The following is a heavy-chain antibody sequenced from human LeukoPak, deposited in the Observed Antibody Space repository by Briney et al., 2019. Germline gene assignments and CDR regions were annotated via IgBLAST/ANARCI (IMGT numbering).Heavy chain of an antibody. D-gene: IGHD3-16*01. V-gene: IGHV3-11*01. CDR2: ISSSGSTI. CDR1: GFTFSDYY. CDR3: AKGYYDYVWGSYYFDY. J-gene: IGHJ4*02. Sequence: GGSLRLSCAASGFTFSDYYMSWIRQAPGKGLEWVSYISSSGSTIYFADSVKGRFTISRDNAKNSLYLQMNSLRAEDTAVYYCAKGYYDYVWGSYYFDYWGQGTLVTVSS.